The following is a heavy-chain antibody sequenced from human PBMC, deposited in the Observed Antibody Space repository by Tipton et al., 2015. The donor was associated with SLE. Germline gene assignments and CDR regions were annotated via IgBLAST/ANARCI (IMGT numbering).Heavy chain of an antibody. V-gene: IGHV4-61*02. CDR3: ARQHTYGYTAFEI. CDR1: GDSISSGGHS. CDR2: FYSGGNT. D-gene: IGHD5-18*01. J-gene: IGHJ3*02. Sequence: TLSLTCTVSGDSISSGGHSWSWIRQPAGKGLEWIGRFYSGGNTNYSPSLKSRVSMSVDTSKNQFSLRLSSVTATDTAIYYCARQHTYGYTAFEIWCLGTMVTVSS.